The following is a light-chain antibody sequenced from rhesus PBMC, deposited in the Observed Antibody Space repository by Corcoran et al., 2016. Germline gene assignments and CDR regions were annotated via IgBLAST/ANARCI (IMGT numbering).Light chain of an antibody. J-gene: IGKJ2*01. CDR3: QQYYSTPYS. Sequence: DIVMTQSPDSLAVSLGERVTINCKSSQSLLYSSNNKNSLAWYQQKPGQAPKLLSYWASTRESGVPNRFSGSGSGTDFTLTISGLQAEDVAVYYCQQYYSTPYSFGQGTKVEIK. V-gene: IGKV4-1*01. CDR1: QSLLYSSNNKNS. CDR2: WAS.